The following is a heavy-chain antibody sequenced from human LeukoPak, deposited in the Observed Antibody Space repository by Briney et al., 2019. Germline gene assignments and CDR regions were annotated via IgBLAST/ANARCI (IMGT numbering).Heavy chain of an antibody. V-gene: IGHV3-11*05. CDR1: GFTFSDYY. CDR3: ARDGGGSYSFDY. Sequence: GGSLRLSCAASGFTFSDYYMSWIRQAPGKGLEWVSYISSTSSYTNHADSVKGRFTISRDNAKNSLYLQMNTLRAEDAAVYYCARDGGGSYSFDYWGQGTLITVSS. D-gene: IGHD2-15*01. CDR2: ISSTSSYT. J-gene: IGHJ4*02.